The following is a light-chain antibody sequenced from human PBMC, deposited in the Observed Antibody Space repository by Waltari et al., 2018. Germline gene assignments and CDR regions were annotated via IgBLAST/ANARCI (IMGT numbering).Light chain of an antibody. CDR2: LGS. CDR1: QSLLHRNGNND. V-gene: IGKV2-28*01. J-gene: IGKJ1*01. Sequence: DIVVTQSPLSLPVTPGEPASIPCRSSQSLLHRNGNNDLDWYLQKPWQSPQLLIYLGSNRASGVPDRFSGSGSGTDFTLRISRVEAEDVGVYYCMQSLQTLWTFGQGTKVEIK. CDR3: MQSLQTLWT.